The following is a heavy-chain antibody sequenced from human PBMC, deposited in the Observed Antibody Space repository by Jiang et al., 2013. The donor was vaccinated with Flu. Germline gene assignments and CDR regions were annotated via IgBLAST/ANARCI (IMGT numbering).Heavy chain of an antibody. J-gene: IGHJ6*02. D-gene: IGHD1-20*01. V-gene: IGHV1-69*01. CDR3: ARDAALTGNDYYGMDV. Sequence: GTANYAQKFQGRVTITADESTSTAYMELSSLRSEDTAVYYCARDAALTGNDYYGMDVWGQGTTVTVSS. CDR2: GTA.